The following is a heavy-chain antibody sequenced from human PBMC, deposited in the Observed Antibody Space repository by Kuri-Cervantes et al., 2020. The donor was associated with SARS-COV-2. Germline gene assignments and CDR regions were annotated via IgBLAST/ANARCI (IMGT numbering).Heavy chain of an antibody. V-gene: IGHV1-18*01. D-gene: IGHD4-17*01. Sequence: ASVKVSCKASGYTFTSYGISWVRQAPGQGLEWMGWISAYGGDTKYAQRLQGRLTMTTDTSTSTAYMELTSLRSDDTAVYYCARDMTTVTQGGYWGQGTLVTVSS. CDR1: GYTFTSYG. J-gene: IGHJ4*02. CDR3: ARDMTTVTQGGY. CDR2: ISAYGGDT.